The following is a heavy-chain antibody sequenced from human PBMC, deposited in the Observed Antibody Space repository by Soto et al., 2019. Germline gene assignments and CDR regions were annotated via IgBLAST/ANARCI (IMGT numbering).Heavy chain of an antibody. J-gene: IGHJ4*02. D-gene: IGHD1-1*01. CDR2: IKSKTDGGTT. CDR1: GFTFSNAW. V-gene: IGHV3-15*01. Sequence: WGSLRLSCAASGFTFSNAWMSWVRQAPGKGLEWVGRIKSKTDGGTTDYAAPVKGRFTISRDDSKNTLYLQMNSLKTEDTAVYYCTTEPTTELLRFDYWGQGTLVTVSS. CDR3: TTEPTTELLRFDY.